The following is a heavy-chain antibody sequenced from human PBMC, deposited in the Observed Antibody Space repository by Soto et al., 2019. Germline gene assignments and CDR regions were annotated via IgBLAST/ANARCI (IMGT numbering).Heavy chain of an antibody. J-gene: IGHJ4*02. D-gene: IGHD6-13*01. CDR2: IYYSGST. CDR1: GGSISSGGYY. Sequence: SETLSLTCTVSGGSISSGGYYWSWIRQHPGKGLEWIGYIYYSGSTYYNPSLKSRVTISVDTSKNQFSLKLSSVTAADTAVYYCARVDSSSWDVYFDYWGQGTLVTVSS. V-gene: IGHV4-31*03. CDR3: ARVDSSSWDVYFDY.